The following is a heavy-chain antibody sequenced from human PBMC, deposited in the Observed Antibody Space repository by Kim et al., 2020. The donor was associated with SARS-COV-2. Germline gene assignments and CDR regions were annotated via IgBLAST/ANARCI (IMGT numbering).Heavy chain of an antibody. CDR2: ISSSSSYI. V-gene: IGHV3-21*01. J-gene: IGHJ3*02. CDR1: GFTFSSYS. CDR3: ARAPGSGWRHDAFDI. D-gene: IGHD6-19*01. Sequence: GGSLRLSCAASGFTFSSYSMNWVRQAPGKGLEWVSSISSSSSYIYYADSVKGRFTISRDNAKNSLYLQMNSLRAEDTAAYYCARAPGSGWRHDAFDIWGQGTMVTVSS.